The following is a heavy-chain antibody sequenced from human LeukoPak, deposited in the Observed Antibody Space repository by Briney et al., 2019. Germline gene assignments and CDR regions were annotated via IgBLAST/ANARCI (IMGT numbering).Heavy chain of an antibody. CDR1: GYTFTGYY. J-gene: IGHJ5*02. V-gene: IGHV1-2*02. CDR2: INPNSGGT. CDR3: ARGGSGSYFSWLDP. D-gene: IGHD3-10*01. Sequence: ASVKVSCKASGYTFTGYYIHWVRQAPGQGFECVGWINPNSGGTNYAQKFQGRVTMTRDTSISTAYMELSRLRSDDTAVYYCARGGSGSYFSWLDPWGQGTLVTVSS.